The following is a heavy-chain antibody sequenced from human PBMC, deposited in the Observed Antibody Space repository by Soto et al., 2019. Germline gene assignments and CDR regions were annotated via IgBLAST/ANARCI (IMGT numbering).Heavy chain of an antibody. Sequence: GGSLRLSCAASGFTFSSYGMHWVRQAPGKGLEWVAVISYDGSNKYYADSVKGRFTISRDNSKNTLYLQMNSLRAEDTAVYYCAKDTAMDTYYFDYWGQGTLVTVSS. J-gene: IGHJ4*02. V-gene: IGHV3-30*18. CDR1: GFTFSSYG. CDR2: ISYDGSNK. CDR3: AKDTAMDTYYFDY. D-gene: IGHD5-18*01.